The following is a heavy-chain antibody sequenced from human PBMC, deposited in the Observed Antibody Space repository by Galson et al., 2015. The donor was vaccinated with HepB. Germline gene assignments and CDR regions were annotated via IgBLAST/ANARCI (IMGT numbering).Heavy chain of an antibody. CDR2: IRSKAYGGTT. V-gene: IGHV3-49*03. D-gene: IGHD3-22*01. CDR3: TRGYYYDSSGYYYVGYFQH. J-gene: IGHJ1*01. Sequence: SLRLSCAASGFTFGDYAMSWLRQAPGKGLEWVGFIRSKAYGGTTEYAASVKGRFTISRDDSKSIAYLQMNSLKTEDTAVYYCTRGYYYDSSGYYYVGYFQHWGQGTLVTVSS. CDR1: GFTFGDYA.